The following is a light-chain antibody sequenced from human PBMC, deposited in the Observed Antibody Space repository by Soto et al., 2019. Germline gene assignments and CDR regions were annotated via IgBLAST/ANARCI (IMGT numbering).Light chain of an antibody. J-gene: IGKJ5*01. CDR3: QQLNTLPFH. Sequence: DIQMTQCPSTLSGSVVDRGTITVRASQSISSWLAWYQKKPGKAPKLLIYKASTFKSGVPSRFSGSGSGTEFTLTISGLLPEDFATYHCQQLNTLPFHFGQGTRLEI. CDR1: QSISSW. V-gene: IGKV1-5*03. CDR2: KAS.